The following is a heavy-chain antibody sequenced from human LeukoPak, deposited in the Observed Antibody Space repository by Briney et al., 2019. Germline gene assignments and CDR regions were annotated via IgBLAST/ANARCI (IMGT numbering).Heavy chain of an antibody. CDR3: AILAGRLAFDY. V-gene: IGHV4-34*01. CDR2: INHSGST. Sequence: KPSETLSLTCAVYAGSFSGYFWSWIRQPPGKGLEWIGEINHSGSTSYNPSLKSRVTISLDTSKNQFSLRLRSVTAADTAAYCCAILAGRLAFDYWGQGTLVTVSS. J-gene: IGHJ4*02. D-gene: IGHD3-10*01. CDR1: AGSFSGYF.